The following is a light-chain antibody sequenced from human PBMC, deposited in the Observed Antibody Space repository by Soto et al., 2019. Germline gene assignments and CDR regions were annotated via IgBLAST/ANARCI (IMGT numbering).Light chain of an antibody. V-gene: IGKV1-5*01. CDR3: QHCIVRRT. Sequence: DIQMTQSPSTLSASVGDRVTITCRASQSISSWLAWYQQKPGKAPKLLIYHASSLESGVPSRFSGSGSGTEFTLTISSLQPDDFATYYCQHCIVRRTFGQGTKVEIK. J-gene: IGKJ1*01. CDR2: HAS. CDR1: QSISSW.